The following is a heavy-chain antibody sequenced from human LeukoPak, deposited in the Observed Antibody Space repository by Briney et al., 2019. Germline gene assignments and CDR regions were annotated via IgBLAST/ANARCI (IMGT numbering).Heavy chain of an antibody. Sequence: ASVKVSCMASGYTFTGYYMHWVRQAPGQGLEWMGWINPNSGGTNYAQKFQGRVTMTRDTSISTAYMELSRLRSDDTAVYYCARTGNTYYDILTGYHDYWGQGTLVTVSS. V-gene: IGHV1-2*02. D-gene: IGHD3-9*01. CDR2: INPNSGGT. CDR3: ARTGNTYYDILTGYHDY. CDR1: GYTFTGYY. J-gene: IGHJ4*02.